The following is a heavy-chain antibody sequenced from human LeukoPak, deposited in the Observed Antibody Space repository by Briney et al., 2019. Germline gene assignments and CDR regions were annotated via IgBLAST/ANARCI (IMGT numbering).Heavy chain of an antibody. CDR3: AGTSRLIDY. J-gene: IGHJ4*02. Sequence: SWIRQXXGKGLEWIGYIYHSGSTYYNPSLKSRVTISVDRSKNQFSLKLSSVTAADTAVYYCAGTSRLIDYWGQGTLVTVSS. CDR2: IYHSGST. D-gene: IGHD2-2*01. V-gene: IGHV4-30-2*01.